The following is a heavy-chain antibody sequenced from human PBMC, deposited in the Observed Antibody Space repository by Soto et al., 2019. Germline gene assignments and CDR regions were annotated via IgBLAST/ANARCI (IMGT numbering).Heavy chain of an antibody. D-gene: IGHD6-19*01. V-gene: IGHV4-59*01. CDR3: ARDGGRWLGDAFDI. Sequence: SETLSLTCTVSGGSISSYYWSWIRQPPGKGLEWIGYIYYSGSTNYNPSLKSRVTISVDTSKNQFSLKLSSVTAADTAVYYCARDGGRWLGDAFDIWAQGTMDTVSS. J-gene: IGHJ3*02. CDR2: IYYSGST. CDR1: GGSISSYY.